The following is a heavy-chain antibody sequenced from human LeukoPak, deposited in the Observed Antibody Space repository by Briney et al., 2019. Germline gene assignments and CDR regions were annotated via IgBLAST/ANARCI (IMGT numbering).Heavy chain of an antibody. CDR3: ATLLWTNDGFDY. CDR2: ISGSGGST. J-gene: IGHJ4*02. D-gene: IGHD1-1*01. Sequence: GGSLRLSCAASGFTFSSYAMSWVRQAPGKGLEWVSAISGSGGSTYYADSVKGRFTISRDNSKNTLYLQMSSLRAEDTAVYYCATLLWTNDGFDYWGQGTLVTVSS. CDR1: GFTFSSYA. V-gene: IGHV3-23*01.